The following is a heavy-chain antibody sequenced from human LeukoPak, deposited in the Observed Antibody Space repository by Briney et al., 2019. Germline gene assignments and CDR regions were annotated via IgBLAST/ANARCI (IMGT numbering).Heavy chain of an antibody. V-gene: IGHV5-51*01. J-gene: IGHJ4*02. CDR3: ARSPGQFYFDY. CDR1: GYSFIHFW. D-gene: IGHD5-24*01. CDR2: IYPGDSDT. Sequence: GESLKISCKGSGYSFIHFWIGWVRQMPGKGLEWMGIIYPGDSDTRYSPSFQGQVTISADKSISTAYLQWSSLKASDTAMYYCARSPGQFYFDYWGQGTLVTVSS.